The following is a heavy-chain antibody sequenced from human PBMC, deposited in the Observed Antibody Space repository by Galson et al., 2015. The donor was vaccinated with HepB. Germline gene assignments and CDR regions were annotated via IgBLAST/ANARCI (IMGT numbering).Heavy chain of an antibody. CDR2: IYYSGST. CDR3: ARGGSSGYDYGDYDLRY. J-gene: IGHJ4*02. D-gene: IGHD4-17*01. V-gene: IGHV4-59*01. Sequence: SETLSLTCTVSGGSISSYYWSWIRQPPGKGLEWIGYIYYSGSTNYNPSLKSRVTISVDTSKNQFSLKLSSVTAADTAVYYCARGGSSGYDYGDYDLRYWGQGTLVTVSS. CDR1: GGSISSYY.